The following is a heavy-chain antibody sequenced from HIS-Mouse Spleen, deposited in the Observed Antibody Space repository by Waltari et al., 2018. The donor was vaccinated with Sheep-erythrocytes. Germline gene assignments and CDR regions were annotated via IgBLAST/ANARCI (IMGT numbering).Heavy chain of an antibody. D-gene: IGHD1-26*01. CDR1: GGPFSSYA. CDR2: IIPILGIA. J-gene: IGHJ4*02. CDR3: AQTGATTPHFDY. V-gene: IGHV1-69*04. Sequence: QVQLVQSGAELKKPGSSVTVSCKACGGPFSSYAISWVRQAPGQGLEWMGRIIPILGIANYAQKFQGRVTITADKSTSTAYMELSSLRSEDTAVYYCAQTGATTPHFDYWGQGTLVTVSS.